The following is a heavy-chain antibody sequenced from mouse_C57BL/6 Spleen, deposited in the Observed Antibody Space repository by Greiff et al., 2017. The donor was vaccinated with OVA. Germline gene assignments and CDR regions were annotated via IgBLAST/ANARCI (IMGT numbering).Heavy chain of an antibody. V-gene: IGHV1-81*01. CDR3: AREENDYDGY. CDR1: GYTFTSYG. CDR2: IYPRSGNT. Sequence: VQGVESGAELARPGASVKLSCKASGYTFTSYGISWVKQRTGQGLEWIGEIYPRSGNTYYNEKFKGKATLTADKSSSTAYMELRSLTSEDSAVYFCAREENDYDGYWGQGTTLTVSS. D-gene: IGHD2-4*01. J-gene: IGHJ2*01.